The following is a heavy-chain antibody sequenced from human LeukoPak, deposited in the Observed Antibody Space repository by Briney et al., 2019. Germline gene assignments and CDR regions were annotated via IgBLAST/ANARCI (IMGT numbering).Heavy chain of an antibody. CDR2: IYYSGTT. CDR1: GGSIRSYY. D-gene: IGHD4-17*01. Sequence: SETLSLTCNVSGGSIRSYYWSCIRQSPGEGLQWIGYIYYSGTTNYNPSLESRVTISVDTSNNQFSLKLTSVTAADTAVYYCARGGPTVRALSSFDCWGQGTLVTVSS. J-gene: IGHJ4*02. CDR3: ARGGPTVRALSSFDC. V-gene: IGHV4-59*01.